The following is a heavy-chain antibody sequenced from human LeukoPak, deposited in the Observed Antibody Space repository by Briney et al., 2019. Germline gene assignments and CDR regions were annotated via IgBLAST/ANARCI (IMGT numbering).Heavy chain of an antibody. D-gene: IGHD3-16*01. CDR2: ISSSSSFI. CDR1: GFTFSSYS. Sequence: GGSLRLSCAASGFTFSSYSMNWVRQAPGKGLEWVSSISSSSSFIYYADSAKGRFTISRDNAKNSLYLQMDSLKTEDTAGYYCTARNKGGAYYYRGMDVWGQGTTVTVSS. V-gene: IGHV3-21*03. CDR3: TARNKGGAYYYRGMDV. J-gene: IGHJ6*02.